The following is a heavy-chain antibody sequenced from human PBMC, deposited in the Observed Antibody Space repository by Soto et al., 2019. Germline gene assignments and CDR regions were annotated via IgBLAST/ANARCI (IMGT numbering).Heavy chain of an antibody. J-gene: IGHJ3*02. Sequence: SVKVSCKASGGTFSSYAISWVRQAPGQGLEWMGGIIPIFGTANYAQKFQGRVTITADESMSTAYMELSSLRSEDTAVFYCARGRPRWLRFRGNDAFDIWGQGTMVTVSS. D-gene: IGHD5-12*01. CDR2: IIPIFGTA. V-gene: IGHV1-69*13. CDR1: GGTFSSYA. CDR3: ARGRPRWLRFRGNDAFDI.